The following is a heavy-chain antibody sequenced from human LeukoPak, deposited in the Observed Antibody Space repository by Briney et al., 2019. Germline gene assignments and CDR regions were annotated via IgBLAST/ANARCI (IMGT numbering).Heavy chain of an antibody. CDR2: IKQDGSDK. Sequence: GGSLRLSCAASGFTFSSYWMSWVRQAPGKGLEWVANIKQDGSDKYYVDSVKVRFTISRDNAKNSLYLPLTSLRAEATAVYSCARRGRGETVRHYYSYYTAVSGKGTTATVPS. D-gene: IGHD1-1*01. CDR1: GFTFSSYW. V-gene: IGHV3-7*01. J-gene: IGHJ6*03. CDR3: ARRGRGETVRHYYSYYTAV.